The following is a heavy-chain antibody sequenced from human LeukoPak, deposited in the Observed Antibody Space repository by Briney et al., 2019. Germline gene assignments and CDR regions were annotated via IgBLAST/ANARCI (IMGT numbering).Heavy chain of an antibody. V-gene: IGHV4-39*07. CDR3: ARGLLYDSSGYSKPRFDY. J-gene: IGHJ4*02. D-gene: IGHD3-22*01. CDR1: GGSISSSSYY. CDR2: IYYSGST. Sequence: SETLSLTCTVSGGSISSSSYYWGWIRQPPGKGLEWIGSIYYSGSTYYNPSLKSRVTISVDTSKNQFSLKLSSVTAADTAVYYCARGLLYDSSGYSKPRFDYWGQGTLVTVSS.